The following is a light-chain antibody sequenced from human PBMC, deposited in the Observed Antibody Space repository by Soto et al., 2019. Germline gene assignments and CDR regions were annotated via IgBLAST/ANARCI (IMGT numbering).Light chain of an antibody. Sequence: EIVLTQSPGTLSLSPGERATLSCRASQSVSSSYLAWYQQKPGQAPRLLIFGASNRATGIPDRFSGSGSGTDFILTISRLEPEDFAVYYCQQYANSPPFTFGQGTKLEIK. CDR3: QQYANSPPFT. J-gene: IGKJ2*01. CDR2: GAS. V-gene: IGKV3-20*01. CDR1: QSVSSSY.